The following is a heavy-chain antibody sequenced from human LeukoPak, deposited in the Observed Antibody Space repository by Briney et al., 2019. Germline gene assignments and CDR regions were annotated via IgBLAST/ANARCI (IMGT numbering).Heavy chain of an antibody. CDR1: GFTFSSYA. CDR2: ISYDGSNK. Sequence: GGSLRLSCAASGFTFSSYAMHWVRQAPGKGLEWVAVISYDGSNKYYADSVKGRFTISRDNSKNTLYLQMNSLRAEDTAVYYCARGAEYCGGDCYPPAPYWGQGTLVTVS. D-gene: IGHD2-21*02. V-gene: IGHV3-30*04. CDR3: ARGAEYCGGDCYPPAPY. J-gene: IGHJ4*02.